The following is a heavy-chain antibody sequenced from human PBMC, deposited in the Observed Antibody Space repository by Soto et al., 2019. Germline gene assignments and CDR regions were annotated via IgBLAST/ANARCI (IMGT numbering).Heavy chain of an antibody. D-gene: IGHD6-13*01. J-gene: IGHJ6*02. CDR1: GGTFSSYA. CDR2: IIPFFGTA. V-gene: IGHV1-69*12. CDR3: AGIAAAGYYYYGMDV. Sequence: QVQLVQSGAEVKKPGSSVKVSCKASGGTFSSYAISWVRQAPGQGLEWMGGIIPFFGTANYAKKFQGRVTSXXDXSXITAYMELSSLRSEDTAVYYCAGIAAAGYYYYGMDVWGQGTTVTVSS.